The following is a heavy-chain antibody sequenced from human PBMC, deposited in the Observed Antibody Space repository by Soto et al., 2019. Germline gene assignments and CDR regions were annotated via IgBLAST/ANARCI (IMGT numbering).Heavy chain of an antibody. CDR2: ISSSSSYT. J-gene: IGHJ4*02. CDR1: GFTFSDYY. Sequence: QVQLVESGGGLVKPGGSLRLSCAASGFTFSDYYMSWIRQAPGKGLEWVSYISSSSSYTNYADSVKGRFTISRDNAKNSLNRQMNSLRAEDTAVYYCATGQYYYDSSGYYYSWGQGTLFTVSS. D-gene: IGHD3-22*01. CDR3: ATGQYYYDSSGYYYS. V-gene: IGHV3-11*05.